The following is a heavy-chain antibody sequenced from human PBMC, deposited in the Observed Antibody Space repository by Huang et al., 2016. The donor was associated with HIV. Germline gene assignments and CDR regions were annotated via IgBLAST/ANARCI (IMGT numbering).Heavy chain of an antibody. Sequence: QVKLVESGGGVVQPGISLRLSCAASGCTFRTYTFPWVRKAPGKGLEWGTGISYNGGKKFYADSVKGRVTISRDNSKNTVYLEVSSPRPEDSAVYYCTREFTTSVQFFDLWGQGTLVTVSS. D-gene: IGHD4-4*01. J-gene: IGHJ4*02. CDR1: GCTFRTYT. CDR2: ISYNGGKK. V-gene: IGHV3-30*04. CDR3: TREFTTSVQFFDL.